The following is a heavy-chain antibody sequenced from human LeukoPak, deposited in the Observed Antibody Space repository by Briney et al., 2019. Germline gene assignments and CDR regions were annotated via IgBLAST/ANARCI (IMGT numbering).Heavy chain of an antibody. Sequence: ASVKVSCKASGYTFTGYHIHWVRQAPGQGLEWMGRINPYSGDTNFAQKFQGRVTMTRDTSITTAYMDLSSLTPDDTAVYFCARDQGSLTRTWYTGYWGQGTQVTVSS. CDR2: INPYSGDT. CDR3: ARDQGSLTRTWYTGY. CDR1: GYTFTGYH. V-gene: IGHV1-2*06. J-gene: IGHJ4*02. D-gene: IGHD6-13*01.